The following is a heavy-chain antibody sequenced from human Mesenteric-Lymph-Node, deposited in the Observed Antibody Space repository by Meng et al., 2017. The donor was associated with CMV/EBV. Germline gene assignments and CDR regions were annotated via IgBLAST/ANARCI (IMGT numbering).Heavy chain of an antibody. CDR3: ARGDEVRGVFDY. Sequence: SCKASGYNFTRYGVSWVRQAPGQGLEWMGWISAHNGNTNFAQKPQGRVAMTTDTSTSTAFMELRSLRSDDTAVYYCARGDEVRGVFDYWGQGTLVTVSS. J-gene: IGHJ4*02. CDR2: ISAHNGNT. D-gene: IGHD3-10*01. CDR1: GYNFTRYG. V-gene: IGHV1-18*01.